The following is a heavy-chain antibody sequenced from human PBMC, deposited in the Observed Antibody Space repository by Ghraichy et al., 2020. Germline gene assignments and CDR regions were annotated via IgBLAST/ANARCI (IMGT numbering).Heavy chain of an antibody. CDR3: ARGDNYDYVWGSYPRDDY. Sequence: ASVKVSCKASGYTFTSYDINWVRQATGQGLEWMGWMNPNSGNTGYAQKFQGRVTMTRNTSISTAYMELSSLRSEDTAVYYCARGDNYDYVWGSYPRDDYWGQGTLVTVSS. V-gene: IGHV1-8*01. J-gene: IGHJ4*02. CDR1: GYTFTSYD. D-gene: IGHD3-16*02. CDR2: MNPNSGNT.